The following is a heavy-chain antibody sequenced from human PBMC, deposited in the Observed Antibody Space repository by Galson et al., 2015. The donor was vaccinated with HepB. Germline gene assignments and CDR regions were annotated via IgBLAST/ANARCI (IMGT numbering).Heavy chain of an antibody. CDR2: FDPEDGET. J-gene: IGHJ4*02. CDR3: ATSPKLRFLEWLLFDY. D-gene: IGHD3-3*01. CDR1: GYTLTELS. Sequence: SVKVSCKVSGYTLTELSMHWVRQAPGKGLEWMGGFDPEDGETIYAQKFQGRVTMTEDTSTDTAYMELSSLRSEDTAVYYCATSPKLRFLEWLLFDYWGQGTLVTVSS. V-gene: IGHV1-24*01.